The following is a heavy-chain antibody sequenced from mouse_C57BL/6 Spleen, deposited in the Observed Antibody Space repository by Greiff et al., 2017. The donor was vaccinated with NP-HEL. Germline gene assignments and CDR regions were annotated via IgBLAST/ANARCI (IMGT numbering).Heavy chain of an antibody. J-gene: IGHJ1*03. CDR1: GYTFTSYW. CDR2: IDPSDSYT. CDR3: ARGVGSSYGYWYFDV. V-gene: IGHV1-69*01. D-gene: IGHD1-1*01. Sequence: QVQLQQPGAELVMPGASVKLSCKASGYTFTSYWMHWVKQRPGQGLEWIGEIDPSDSYTNYNQKFKGKSTLTVDKSSSTAYMQLSSLTSEDSAVYYCARGVGSSYGYWYFDVWGTGTTVTVSS.